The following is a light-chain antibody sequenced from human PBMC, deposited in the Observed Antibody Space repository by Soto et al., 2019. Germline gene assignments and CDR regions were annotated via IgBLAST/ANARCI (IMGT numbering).Light chain of an antibody. Sequence: DTVLTQSPDTLSLSPGERATLSCRASHSVFSYLAWYQHKPGQAPRLLIYDASNRATGIPDRFSGSGSGTDFTLTISRLEPEDFAVYYCQQYGSSGTFGQGTKVDIK. CDR3: QQYGSSGT. CDR2: DAS. V-gene: IGKV3-20*01. J-gene: IGKJ1*01. CDR1: HSVFSY.